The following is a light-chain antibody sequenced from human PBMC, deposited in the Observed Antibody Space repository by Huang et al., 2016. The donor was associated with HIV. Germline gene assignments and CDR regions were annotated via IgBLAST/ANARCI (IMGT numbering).Light chain of an antibody. CDR1: ESVSIN. V-gene: IGKV3-15*01. CDR2: GES. Sequence: EIVMPQSPATLSVSPGERATLSCRASESVSINLAWYQQKPGRAPRLLIYGESTRTAGIPARFSGSGSGTEFTLTISGLQFEDFAVYYCQQYNDWPYTFGQGTKLEIK. J-gene: IGKJ2*01. CDR3: QQYNDWPYT.